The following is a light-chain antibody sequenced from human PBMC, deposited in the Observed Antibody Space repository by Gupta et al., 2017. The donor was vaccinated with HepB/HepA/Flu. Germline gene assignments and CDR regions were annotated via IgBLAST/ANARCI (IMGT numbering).Light chain of an antibody. CDR2: VGS. CDR1: QSLLHGNGHNY. Sequence: DMVVTQSPLSLSVTPAHPAPISCRSSQSLLHGNGHNYLDWYLQKPGQSPRLMIYVGSKRAYGVADRFSGSGSGTDFTLKSSGEEDEDGGVYYVKQALQTPTFGDGTKVDIK. J-gene: IGKJ3*01. V-gene: IGKV2-28*01. CDR3: KQALQTPT.